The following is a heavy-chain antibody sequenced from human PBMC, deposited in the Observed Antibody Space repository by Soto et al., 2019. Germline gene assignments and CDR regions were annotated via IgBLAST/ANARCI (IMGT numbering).Heavy chain of an antibody. CDR3: AHRRLCSGGSCYVGAFDI. CDR1: GFSLTNSAMR. Sequence: SCPTLVNPTETLRLTCAFSGFSLTNSAMRVTWIRQPPGKALEWLALIYWNDDKRYSPSLKSRLTITKDTSKNQVVLTMTNMDPVDTATYYCAHRRLCSGGSCYVGAFDIWGQGTMVTVSS. J-gene: IGHJ3*02. CDR2: IYWNDDK. D-gene: IGHD2-15*01. V-gene: IGHV2-5*08.